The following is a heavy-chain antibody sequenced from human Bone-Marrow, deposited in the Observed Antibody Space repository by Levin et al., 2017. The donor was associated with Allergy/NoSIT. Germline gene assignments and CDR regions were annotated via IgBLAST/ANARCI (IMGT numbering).Heavy chain of an antibody. CDR1: GFTVSTNY. J-gene: IGHJ4*02. D-gene: IGHD4-23*01. V-gene: IGHV3-66*01. Sequence: PGGSLRLSCAASGFTVSTNYMTWVRQAPGKGLECVSVIYRGGSTYYADSVKGRFTISRDNSKNTLYLQMNSLRAEDTAVYYCAREGPYGGNSFDYWGQGTLVTVSS. CDR2: IYRGGST. CDR3: AREGPYGGNSFDY.